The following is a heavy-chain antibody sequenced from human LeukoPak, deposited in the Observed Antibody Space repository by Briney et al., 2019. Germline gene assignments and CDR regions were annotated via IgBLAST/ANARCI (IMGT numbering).Heavy chain of an antibody. CDR3: ARDGDTAMVTRNAFDI. D-gene: IGHD5-18*01. CDR2: IIPIFGTA. Sequence: SVRLSCTASGGTLSSFAISWVRQAPGQGLEWMGVIIPIFGTATYAQKFQGRVTITADESTSTAYMELSSLRSEDTAVYYCARDGDTAMVTRNAFDIWGQGTMVTVSS. CDR1: GGTLSSFA. V-gene: IGHV1-69*13. J-gene: IGHJ3*02.